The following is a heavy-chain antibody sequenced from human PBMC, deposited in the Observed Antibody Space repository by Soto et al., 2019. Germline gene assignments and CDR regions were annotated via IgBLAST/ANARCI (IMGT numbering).Heavy chain of an antibody. Sequence: SETLSLTCSVSGADINTYSWTWIRQPAGTGLEWIGRIYTSASINYNPSLKDRVTLSVDTSTNQVSLRLASVTAADTAIYYSARDREAGYNFYSGMDVWGQGPTVTVSS. CDR2: IYTSASI. V-gene: IGHV4-4*07. D-gene: IGHD6-19*01. CDR3: ARDREAGYNFYSGMDV. J-gene: IGHJ6*02. CDR1: GADINTYS.